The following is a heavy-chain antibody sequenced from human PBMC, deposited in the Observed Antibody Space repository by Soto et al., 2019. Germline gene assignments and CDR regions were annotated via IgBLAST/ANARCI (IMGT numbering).Heavy chain of an antibody. V-gene: IGHV1-24*01. CDR1: GYTLTELS. CDR2: FDPEDGET. J-gene: IGHJ4*02. Sequence: GASVKVSCTVSGYTLTELSMHWVRQAPGKGLEWMGGFDPEDGETIYAQKFQGRVTMTEDTSTDTAYMELSSLRSEDTAVYYCATCPAADCYPYYFDYWGQGTLVTVSS. D-gene: IGHD2-21*01. CDR3: ATCPAADCYPYYFDY.